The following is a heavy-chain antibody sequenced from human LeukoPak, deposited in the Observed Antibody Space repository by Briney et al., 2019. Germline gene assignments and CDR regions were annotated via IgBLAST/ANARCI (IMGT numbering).Heavy chain of an antibody. J-gene: IGHJ4*02. V-gene: IGHV4-59*01. D-gene: IGHD3-10*01. CDR2: IYYSGST. CDR1: SGSINSYY. Sequence: PSETLSLTCTVSSGSINSYYWTWIRQPPGKGLEWTAYIYYSGSTNYNPSLKSRVTISVDTSKNQFSLKLSSMTAADTAVYYCARGLYGSGSYYDIWGQGTLVTVSS. CDR3: ARGLYGSGSYYDI.